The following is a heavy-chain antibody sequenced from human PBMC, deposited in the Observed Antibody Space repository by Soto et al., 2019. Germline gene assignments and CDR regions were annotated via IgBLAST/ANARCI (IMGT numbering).Heavy chain of an antibody. CDR3: AXDAGYSYGYHYYYGMDV. J-gene: IGHJ6*02. V-gene: IGHV4-59*01. CDR2: IYYSGST. CDR1: GGSISSYY. D-gene: IGHD5-18*01. Sequence: SETLSLTCTVSGGSISSYYWSWIRQPPGKGLEWIGYIYYSGSTNYNPSLKSRVTISVDTSKNQFSLKLSSVTAADTAVYYCAXDAGYSYGYHYYYGMDVWGQGTTVTVSS.